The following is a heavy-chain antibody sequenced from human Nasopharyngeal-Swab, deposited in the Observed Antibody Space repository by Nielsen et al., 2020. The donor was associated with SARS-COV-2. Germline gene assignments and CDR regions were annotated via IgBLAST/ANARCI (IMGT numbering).Heavy chain of an antibody. V-gene: IGHV4-59*01. CDR2: IYYSGST. CDR1: GGSISSYY. CDR3: ARTIGASRGYSYGSYYYMDV. J-gene: IGHJ6*03. Sequence: GSLRLSCTVSGGSISSYYWSWIRQPPGKGLEWIGYIYYSGSTNYNPSLKSRVTISVDTSKNQFSLKLSSVTAADTAVYYCARTIGASRGYSYGSYYYMDVWGKGTTATVSS. D-gene: IGHD5-18*01.